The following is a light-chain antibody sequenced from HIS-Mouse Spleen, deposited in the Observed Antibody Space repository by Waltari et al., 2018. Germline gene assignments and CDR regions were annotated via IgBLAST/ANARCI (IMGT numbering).Light chain of an antibody. CDR3: NSRDSSGNPL. V-gene: IGLV3-19*01. J-gene: IGLJ3*02. CDR1: SLRSYY. Sequence: SSELTQDPAVSVALGQTVRITCQGDSLRSYYPSWYQQKPGQAPVLVIYGKNNRPSGIPDRFSGSSSGNTASLTITGAQAEDEADYYCNSRDSSGNPLFGGGTKLTVL. CDR2: GKN.